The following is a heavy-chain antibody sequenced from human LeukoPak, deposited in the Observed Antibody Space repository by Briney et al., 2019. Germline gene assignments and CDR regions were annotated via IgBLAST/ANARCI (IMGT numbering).Heavy chain of an antibody. CDR3: ARYVRTTEAFEI. CDR1: GGSICVYY. CDR2: ISYTGGT. J-gene: IGHJ3*02. Sequence: SETLSLTCTVSGGSICVYYWSWIRQPPGKGVEWVGHISYTGGTDYNPSLKSRVTISVDTSKNQLCLRLTSVTATDTAVYYCARYVRTTEAFEIWGRGSMVTVSS. V-gene: IGHV4-59*01. D-gene: IGHD1-14*01.